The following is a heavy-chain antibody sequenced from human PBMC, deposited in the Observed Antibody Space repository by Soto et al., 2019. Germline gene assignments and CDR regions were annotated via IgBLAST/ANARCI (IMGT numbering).Heavy chain of an antibody. V-gene: IGHV4-31*03. CDR3: ARYPVVVVPAANYGLDV. CDR1: GVSVSSDIYY. J-gene: IGHJ6*02. D-gene: IGHD2-2*01. CDR2: IYYSGNT. Sequence: SETLSLTCSVSGVSVSSDIYYWSWIRHHPGKGLEWIGYIYYSGNTYYNPSLGGRVTISLDTSKNHFSLRLRSVTPADTAVYYCARYPVVVVPAANYGLDVWGQGTTVTVS.